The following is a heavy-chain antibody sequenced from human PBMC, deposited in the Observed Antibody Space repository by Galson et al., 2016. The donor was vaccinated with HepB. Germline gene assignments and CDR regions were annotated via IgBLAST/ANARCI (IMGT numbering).Heavy chain of an antibody. Sequence: SLRLSCAASGFTVSTNYMSWVRQAPGKGLEWVSSIYSGGSTYYADPVKGRFSISRDNSKNTVYPQMNSLRAEDTAVYYCARGGVGATTSERRQYFDYWGQGTLVTDSS. D-gene: IGHD1-26*01. J-gene: IGHJ4*02. CDR3: ARGGVGATTSERRQYFDY. CDR1: GFTVSTNY. V-gene: IGHV3-53*01. CDR2: IYSGGST.